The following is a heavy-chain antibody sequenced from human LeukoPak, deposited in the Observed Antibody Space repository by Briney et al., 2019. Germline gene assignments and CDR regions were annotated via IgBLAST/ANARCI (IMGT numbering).Heavy chain of an antibody. J-gene: IGHJ4*02. Sequence: GGSLRLSCAASGFTFSSYGMHWVRQAPGKGLEWVAVISYDGSNKYYADSVKGRFTISRDNSKNTLYLQMNSLRAEDTAVYYCAEGDSSGWYPADYWGQGTLVTVSS. D-gene: IGHD6-19*01. CDR1: GFTFSSYG. V-gene: IGHV3-30*03. CDR3: AEGDSSGWYPADY. CDR2: ISYDGSNK.